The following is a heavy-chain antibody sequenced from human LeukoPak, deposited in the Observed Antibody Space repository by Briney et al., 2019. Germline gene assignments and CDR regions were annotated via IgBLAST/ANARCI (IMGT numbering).Heavy chain of an antibody. CDR1: GGSISSYY. D-gene: IGHD3-10*01. V-gene: IGHV4-59*01. Sequence: SETLSLTCTVSGGSISSYYWNWIRQAPGKGLEWIEYIDYSESTNYNPSLKSRVSISIDTSKNQFSLKVSPVTAADTAVYYCARRGFAHNGMDVWGQGTTVTVSS. J-gene: IGHJ6*02. CDR3: ARRGFAHNGMDV. CDR2: IDYSEST.